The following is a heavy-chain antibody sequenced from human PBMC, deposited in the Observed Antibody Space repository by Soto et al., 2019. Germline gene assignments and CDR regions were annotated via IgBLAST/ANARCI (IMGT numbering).Heavy chain of an antibody. J-gene: IGHJ4*02. V-gene: IGHV3-13*01. Sequence: GGSLRLSCAASGFTFSSYDMHWVRQATGKGLEWVSAIGTAGDTYYPGSVKGRFTISRENAKNSLYLQMNSLRAGDTAVYYCARGYCSGGSCYPYFDYWGQGTLVTVSS. CDR3: ARGYCSGGSCYPYFDY. CDR1: GFTFSSYD. CDR2: IGTAGDT. D-gene: IGHD2-15*01.